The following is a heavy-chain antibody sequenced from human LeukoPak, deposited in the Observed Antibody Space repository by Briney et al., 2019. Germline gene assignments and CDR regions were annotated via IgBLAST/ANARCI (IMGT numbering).Heavy chain of an antibody. CDR2: IYYSGST. CDR1: GGSISSYY. J-gene: IGHJ4*02. CDR3: VREGSPYSSSLDY. Sequence: SETLSLTCTVSGGSISSYYWSWIRQPPGKGLEWLGYIYYSGSTNYNPSLKSRVTISVDTSKNQFSLKLSSVTAADTAVYYCVREGSPYSSSLDYWGQGTLVTVSS. D-gene: IGHD6-13*01. V-gene: IGHV4-59*01.